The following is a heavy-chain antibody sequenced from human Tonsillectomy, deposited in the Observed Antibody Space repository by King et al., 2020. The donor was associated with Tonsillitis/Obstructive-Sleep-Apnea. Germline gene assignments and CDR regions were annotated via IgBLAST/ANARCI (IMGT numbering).Heavy chain of an antibody. CDR3: ARDPYSSSWRFNFDY. J-gene: IGHJ4*02. CDR2: IWYDGSNK. D-gene: IGHD6-13*01. V-gene: IGHV3-33*01. Sequence: VQLVESGGGVVQPGRSLRLSCAASGFTFSSYGMHWVRQAPGKGLGWVAVIWYDGSNKYYADSVKGRFTISRDNSKNTLYLQMNSLRAEDTAVYYCARDPYSSSWRFNFDYWGQGTLVTVSS. CDR1: GFTFSSYG.